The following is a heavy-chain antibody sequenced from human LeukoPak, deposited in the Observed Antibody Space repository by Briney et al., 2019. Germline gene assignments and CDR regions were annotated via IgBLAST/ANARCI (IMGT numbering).Heavy chain of an antibody. V-gene: IGHV3-43D*03. CDR2: ISWDGGST. Sequence: GGSLRLSCAASRFTFSSYSMNWVRQAPGKGLEWVSLISWDGGSTYYADSVKGRFTISRDNSKNSLYLQMNSLRAEDTALYYCARESAGGFLDYWGQGTLVTVSS. D-gene: IGHD2-8*02. CDR3: ARESAGGFLDY. J-gene: IGHJ4*02. CDR1: RFTFSSYS.